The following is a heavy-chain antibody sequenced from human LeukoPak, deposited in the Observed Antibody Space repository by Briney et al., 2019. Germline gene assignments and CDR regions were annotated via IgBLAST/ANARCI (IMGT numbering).Heavy chain of an antibody. Sequence: ASVKVSCKASGGTFNSYAISWVRQAPGQGLEWMGGIMPLFGTANYAQEFQGRVTFTTDESASTAYMELSSLRSEDTAVYYCARDSGNGGNSGAWFDPWGQGTLVTVSS. D-gene: IGHD4-23*01. V-gene: IGHV1-69*05. CDR1: GGTFNSYA. CDR2: IMPLFGTA. CDR3: ARDSGNGGNSGAWFDP. J-gene: IGHJ5*02.